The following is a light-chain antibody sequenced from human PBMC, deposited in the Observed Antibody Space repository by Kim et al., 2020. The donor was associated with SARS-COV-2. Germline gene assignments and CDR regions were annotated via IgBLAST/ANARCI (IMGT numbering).Light chain of an antibody. CDR3: QSSDSSGKVVV. CDR2: KDT. J-gene: IGLJ2*01. CDR1: ALPKQF. Sequence: SYELTQTPSLSVFPGQTATITCSGDALPKQFAYWYQQRPGQAPTVVIYKDTERPSRIPERFSGATSGTTVTLTISEVQAEDEADYYCQSSDSSGKVVVFGGGTRLTVL. V-gene: IGLV3-25*03.